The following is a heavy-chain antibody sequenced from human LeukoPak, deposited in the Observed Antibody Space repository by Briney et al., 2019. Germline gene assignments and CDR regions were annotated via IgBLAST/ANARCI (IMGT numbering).Heavy chain of an antibody. J-gene: IGHJ4*02. Sequence: SETLSLTCTVSGGSISSGDYYWSWIRQPPGKGLEWIGYIYYSGSTYYNPSLKSRVTISVDTSKNQFSLKLRSVTAADTAVYYCARAYYDSTRYDYWGQGTLVTVSS. CDR2: IYYSGST. CDR3: ARAYYDSTRYDY. V-gene: IGHV4-30-4*02. D-gene: IGHD3-22*01. CDR1: GGSISSGDYY.